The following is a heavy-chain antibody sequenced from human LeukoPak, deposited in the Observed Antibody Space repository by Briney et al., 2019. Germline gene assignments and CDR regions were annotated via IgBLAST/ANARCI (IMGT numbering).Heavy chain of an antibody. Sequence: GGSLRLSCAASGFTFSSYAMSWVRQAPGKGLEWVSAISGSGGSTYYADAVKGRFTSSRDNSKNILYLQMNSLRAEDTAIYYCAKDAISGDGYWEFGYWGQGNLVTVSS. CDR2: ISGSGGST. CDR3: AKDAISGDGYWEFGY. D-gene: IGHD5-24*01. CDR1: GFTFSSYA. V-gene: IGHV3-23*01. J-gene: IGHJ4*02.